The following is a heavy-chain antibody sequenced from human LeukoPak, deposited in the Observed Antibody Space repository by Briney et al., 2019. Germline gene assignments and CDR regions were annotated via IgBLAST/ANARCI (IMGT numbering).Heavy chain of an antibody. CDR3: ARDGTAAGLYFDL. D-gene: IGHD6-13*01. CDR1: GLTFTDYW. J-gene: IGHJ4*01. V-gene: IGHV3-7*01. Sequence: GGSLRLSCAVSGLTFTDYWMNWVRQAPGKGLEWVASIRQGGSEKTYVDSVKGRFTISRDNTKNSLSLQVNSLRVEDTAVYYCARDGTAAGLYFDLWGQGTLVTVSS. CDR2: IRQGGSEK.